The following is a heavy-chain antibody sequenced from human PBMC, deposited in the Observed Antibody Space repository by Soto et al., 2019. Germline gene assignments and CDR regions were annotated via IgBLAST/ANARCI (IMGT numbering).Heavy chain of an antibody. CDR3: AMFNWYFDL. J-gene: IGHJ2*01. D-gene: IGHD3-10*02. CDR1: GGSISSYY. CDR2: IYYRGST. V-gene: IGHV4-59*01. Sequence: QVQLQESGPGLVKPSETLSLTCTVSGGSISSYYWSWIRQPPGKGLEWNGYIYYRGSTNYNPSLRRRVTISVDTSKYQFYLKLRSVTAADTAMSYCAMFNWYFDLWGRGTLVTVSS.